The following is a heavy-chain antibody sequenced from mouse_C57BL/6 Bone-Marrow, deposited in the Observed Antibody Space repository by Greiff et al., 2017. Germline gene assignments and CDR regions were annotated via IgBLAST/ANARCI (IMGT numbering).Heavy chain of an antibody. D-gene: IGHD3-1*01. J-gene: IGHJ2*01. CDR1: GYTFTSYC. CDR3: RAGTSY. V-gene: IGHV1-59*01. Sequence: VQLQQPGAELVRPGTSVKLSCKASGYTFTSYCMHWVKQRPGQGLEWIGVIDPSDSYTNYNQKFKGKATLTVDTSSSTAYMQHSSLTSEDSAVYYGRAGTSYWGQGTTLTVSS. CDR2: IDPSDSYT.